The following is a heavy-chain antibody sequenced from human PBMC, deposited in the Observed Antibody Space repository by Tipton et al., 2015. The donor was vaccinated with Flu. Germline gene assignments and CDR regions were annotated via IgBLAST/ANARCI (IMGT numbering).Heavy chain of an antibody. CDR1: GASISSGYSY. Sequence: LSLTCTVSGASISSGYSYWSWVRQPAGKGLEWIGRIFTTGSTNYNPSLKSRVSISVDTSKNQFSLKLSSVTAADTAVYYCARAPTTAVAYVWGQGTLVTVSS. V-gene: IGHV4-61*02. J-gene: IGHJ4*02. CDR2: IFTTGST. CDR3: ARAPTTAVAYV. D-gene: IGHD5-18*01.